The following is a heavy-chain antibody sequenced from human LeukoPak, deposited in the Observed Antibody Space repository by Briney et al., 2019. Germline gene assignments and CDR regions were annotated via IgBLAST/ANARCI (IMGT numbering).Heavy chain of an antibody. V-gene: IGHV1-2*02. CDR2: INPSSGGT. CDR3: ARPMTTVTTSWFDP. Sequence: ASVKVSCTTSGYTFTDYYMHWVRQAPGQGLEWMGWINPSSGGTNYAQKFQGRVTMTRDTYISTAYMELSRLRSDDTAVYYCARPMTTVTTSWFDPWGQGTLVTVSS. D-gene: IGHD4-11*01. J-gene: IGHJ5*02. CDR1: GYTFTDYY.